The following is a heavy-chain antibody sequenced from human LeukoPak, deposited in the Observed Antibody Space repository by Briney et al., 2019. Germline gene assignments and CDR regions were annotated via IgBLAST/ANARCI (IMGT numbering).Heavy chain of an antibody. J-gene: IGHJ6*02. V-gene: IGHV1-2*02. CDR3: ARDQSIVVVPAASTPYGMDV. Sequence: ASVKVSCKASGYTFTGYYMHWVRQAPGQGLEWMGWINPNSGGTNYAQKFQGRVTMTRDTSISTAYMELSRLRSDDTAVYYCARDQSIVVVPAASTPYGMDVWGQGTTVTVSS. CDR2: INPNSGGT. CDR1: GYTFTGYY. D-gene: IGHD2-2*01.